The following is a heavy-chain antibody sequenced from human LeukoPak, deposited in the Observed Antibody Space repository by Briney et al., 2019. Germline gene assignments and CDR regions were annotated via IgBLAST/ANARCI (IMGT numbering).Heavy chain of an antibody. V-gene: IGHV3-23*01. CDR2: ISGSGGST. CDR3: AKLSFMLTTVTTNVY. CDR1: GFTFSSYA. D-gene: IGHD4-17*01. Sequence: GGYLRLSCAASGFTFSSYAMSWVRQAPGKGLEWVSAISGSGGSTYYADSVKGRFTISRDNSKNTLYLQMNSLRAEDTAVYYCAKLSFMLTTVTTNVYWGQGTLVTVSS. J-gene: IGHJ4*02.